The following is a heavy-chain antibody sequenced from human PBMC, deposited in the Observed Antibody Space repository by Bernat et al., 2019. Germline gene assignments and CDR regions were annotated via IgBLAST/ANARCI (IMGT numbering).Heavy chain of an antibody. CDR1: GFTFSSYS. CDR3: AREARDTMIVVVSDAFDI. Sequence: EVQLVESGGGLVKPGGSLRLSCAASGFTFSSYSMNWVRQAPGKGLEWVSSISSSSSYIYYADSEKGRFTISRDNAKNSLYLQMNSLRAEDTAVYYCAREARDTMIVVVSDAFDIWGQGTMVTVSS. V-gene: IGHV3-21*01. J-gene: IGHJ3*02. D-gene: IGHD3-22*01. CDR2: ISSSSSYI.